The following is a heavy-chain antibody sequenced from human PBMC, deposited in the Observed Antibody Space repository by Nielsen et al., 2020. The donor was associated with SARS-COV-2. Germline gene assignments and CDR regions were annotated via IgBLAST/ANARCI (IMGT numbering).Heavy chain of an antibody. J-gene: IGHJ6*02. V-gene: IGHV5-51*01. Sequence: GESLKISCKTSGYTFSTYWIGWVRQMPGKGLEWMGIIYPGDSDTRYSPSFQGQVTISADESISTTYLQWRSLKASDTAMYYCAREGRDDSGTERRGMDVWGRGTTVTVSS. D-gene: IGHD3-10*01. CDR3: AREGRDDSGTERRGMDV. CDR1: GYTFSTYW. CDR2: IYPGDSDT.